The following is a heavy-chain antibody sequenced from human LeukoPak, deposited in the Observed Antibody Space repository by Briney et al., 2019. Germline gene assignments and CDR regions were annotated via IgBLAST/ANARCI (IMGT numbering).Heavy chain of an antibody. V-gene: IGHV3-30*02. CDR3: AKDSRIPSMVRGVITRWFDP. CDR2: IRYDGSNK. Sequence: PGGSLRLSCAASRFTLNTYAMSWVRQAPGKGLEGVAFIRYDGSNKYYADSVKGRFTISRDNSKNTLYLQMNSLRAEDTAVYYCAKDSRIPSMVRGVITRWFDPWGQGTLVTVSS. J-gene: IGHJ5*02. D-gene: IGHD3-10*01. CDR1: RFTLNTYA.